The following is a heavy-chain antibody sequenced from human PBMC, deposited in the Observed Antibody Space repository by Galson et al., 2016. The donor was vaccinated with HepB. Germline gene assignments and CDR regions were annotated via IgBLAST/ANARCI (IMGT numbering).Heavy chain of an antibody. CDR1: GYTFISYY. CDR3: ARESPRNEYDIEAAFDS. J-gene: IGHJ5*01. V-gene: IGHV1-46*01. D-gene: IGHD2-15*01. Sequence: SVKVSCKASGYTFISYYIHWVRQAPGQGLEWMGIINPSGGSTNYAQKFQGRVTMTRDTSTRTVYMELSSLRSEDTAVYYCARESPRNEYDIEAAFDSWGQGTLVTVSS. CDR2: INPSGGST.